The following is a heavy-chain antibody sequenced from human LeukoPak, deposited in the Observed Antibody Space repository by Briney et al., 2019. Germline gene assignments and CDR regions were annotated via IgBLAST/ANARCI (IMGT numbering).Heavy chain of an antibody. CDR2: IIPIFGIA. CDR1: GGTFSSYA. CDR3: ARDPSTTVVNELDY. J-gene: IGHJ4*02. D-gene: IGHD4-23*01. Sequence: SVKVSCKASGGTFSSYAISWVRQAPGQGLEWMGRIIPIFGIANYAQKFQGRVTITADKSTSTAYMELSSLRSEDTAVYYCARDPSTTVVNELDYWGQGNLVTVSS. V-gene: IGHV1-69*04.